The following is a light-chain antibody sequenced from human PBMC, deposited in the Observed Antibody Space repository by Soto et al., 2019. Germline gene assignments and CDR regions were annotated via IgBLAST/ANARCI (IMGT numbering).Light chain of an antibody. CDR2: EVS. Sequence: HSVLTQPPSASGSPGQSVTISCTGTSSDVGGYKYVSWYQQHPGKAPKLMIYEVSKRPSGVPDRFSGSKSGNTASLTVSGLQAEDEADYYCSSYAGNNNLVFGGGTKLTVL. V-gene: IGLV2-8*01. CDR1: SSDVGGYKY. CDR3: SSYAGNNNLV. J-gene: IGLJ2*01.